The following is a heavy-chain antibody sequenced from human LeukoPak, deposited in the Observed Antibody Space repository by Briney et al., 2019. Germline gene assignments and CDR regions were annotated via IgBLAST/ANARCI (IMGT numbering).Heavy chain of an antibody. J-gene: IGHJ3*02. D-gene: IGHD1-26*01. Sequence: ASVKVSCKASGYTFTGYYMHWVRQAPGQGLEWMGWINPNSGGTNYAQKFQGRVTMTRDTSISTAYMELSRLRSDDTAVYYCATMAPEWELLRGAFDIWGQGTMVTVSS. V-gene: IGHV1-2*02. CDR3: ATMAPEWELLRGAFDI. CDR1: GYTFTGYY. CDR2: INPNSGGT.